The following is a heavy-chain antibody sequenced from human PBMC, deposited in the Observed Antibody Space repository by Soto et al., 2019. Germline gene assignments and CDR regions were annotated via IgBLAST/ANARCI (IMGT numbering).Heavy chain of an antibody. D-gene: IGHD4-17*01. CDR2: IKGGTGNT. J-gene: IGHJ3*02. V-gene: IGHV1-3*01. Sequence: QVQLLQSAAELKMPGASLNPSCKTSGYNFTNCAVHWLRQAPGQRLEWLGWIKGGTGNTRFSERFQDRVTLTRDTSASTVYMELTGLKSEDTAIYYCARGAGRSPVTRAFDIWGQGTVVTVSS. CDR1: GYNFTNCA. CDR3: ARGAGRSPVTRAFDI.